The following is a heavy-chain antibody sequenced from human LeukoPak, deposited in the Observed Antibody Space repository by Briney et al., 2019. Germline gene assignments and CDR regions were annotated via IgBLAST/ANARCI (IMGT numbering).Heavy chain of an antibody. CDR2: ISYDGSNK. CDR3: AHGYCSGGSCSRPPDY. D-gene: IGHD2-15*01. J-gene: IGHJ4*02. V-gene: IGHV3-30*03. CDR1: GFTFSSYG. Sequence: GGSLRLSCAASGFTFSSYGMHWVRQAPGKGLEWVAVISYDGSNKYYADSVKGRFTTSRDNSKNTLYLQMNSLRAEDTAVYYCAHGYCSGGSCSRPPDYWGQGTLVTVSS.